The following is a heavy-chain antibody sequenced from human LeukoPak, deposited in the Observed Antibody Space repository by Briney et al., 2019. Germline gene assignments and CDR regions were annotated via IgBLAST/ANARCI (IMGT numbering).Heavy chain of an antibody. CDR2: ISGSGAGT. CDR1: GFTFSSYA. Sequence: GGSLRLSCAASGFTFSSYAMSWVRQAPGKGLEWVSAISGSGAGTYYADSVQGRFTISRDNSKNTLYLQMNSLRAEDKAVYYCAKDPEMTTVTPSFFDYWGQGTLVTVSS. V-gene: IGHV3-23*01. J-gene: IGHJ4*02. D-gene: IGHD4-17*01. CDR3: AKDPEMTTVTPSFFDY.